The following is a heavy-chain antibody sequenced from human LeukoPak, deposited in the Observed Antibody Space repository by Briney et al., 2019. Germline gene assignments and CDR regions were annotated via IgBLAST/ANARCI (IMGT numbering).Heavy chain of an antibody. CDR1: GFTFSSYA. V-gene: IGHV3-64*01. Sequence: PGGSLRLSCAASGFTFSSYAMHWVRQAPGKGLEYVSAISSNGGSTYYANSVRGRFTISRDNSKNTLYLQMGSLRAEDMAVHYCARSVSGYRFDYWGQGTLVTVSS. J-gene: IGHJ4*02. CDR2: ISSNGGST. D-gene: IGHD5-12*01. CDR3: ARSVSGYRFDY.